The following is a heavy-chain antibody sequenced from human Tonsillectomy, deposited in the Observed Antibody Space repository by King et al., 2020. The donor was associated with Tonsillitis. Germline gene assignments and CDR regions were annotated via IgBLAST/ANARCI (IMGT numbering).Heavy chain of an antibody. CDR2: IYWNDDK. V-gene: IGHV2-5*01. D-gene: IGHD3-16*02. CDR1: GFSLSTGVG. CDR3: AHNNYDYVWGSYRYTNFDY. Sequence: ITLKESGPTLVKPPQTLTLTCTFSGFSLSTGVGVGWIRQPPGKALEWLALIYWNDDKLYNPSLKTRLTITKDSSTNQVVLTMTNMDPVDTATYYCAHNNYDYVWGSYRYTNFDYWGQGTLVTDSS. J-gene: IGHJ4*02.